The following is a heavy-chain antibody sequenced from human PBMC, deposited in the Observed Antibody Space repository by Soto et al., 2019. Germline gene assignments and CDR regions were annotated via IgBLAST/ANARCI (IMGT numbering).Heavy chain of an antibody. D-gene: IGHD2-15*01. CDR2: IYYSGST. J-gene: IGHJ6*02. V-gene: IGHV4-31*03. Sequence: QVQLQESGPGLVKPSQTLSLTCTVSGGSISSGGYYWSWIRQHPGKGLEWIGYIYYSGSTYYNPSRKSRVTISVDTSKNQFSLKLSSVTAADTAVYYCARGRSYCSGGSCYSVDYYYYGMDVWGQGTTVTVSS. CDR3: ARGRSYCSGGSCYSVDYYYYGMDV. CDR1: GGSISSGGYY.